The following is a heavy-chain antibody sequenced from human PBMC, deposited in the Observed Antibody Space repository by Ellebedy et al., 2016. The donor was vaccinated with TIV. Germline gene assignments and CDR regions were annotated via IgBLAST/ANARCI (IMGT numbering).Heavy chain of an antibody. V-gene: IGHV3-48*03. CDR1: GFTFSSYE. CDR3: ARGRSSSWYEIDY. Sequence: GGSLRLSCAASGFTFSSYEMNWVRQAPGKGLEWVSYISSSGSTIYYADSVKGRFTISRDNARNSLHLQMNSLRAEDTAVYYCARGRSSSWYEIDYWGQGTLVTVSS. J-gene: IGHJ4*02. D-gene: IGHD6-13*01. CDR2: ISSSGSTI.